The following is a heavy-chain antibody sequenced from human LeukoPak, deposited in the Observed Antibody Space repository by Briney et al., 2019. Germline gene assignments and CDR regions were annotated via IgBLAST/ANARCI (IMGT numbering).Heavy chain of an antibody. CDR1: GFIFNNYA. CDR3: ARESYGDYVIDP. V-gene: IGHV3-9*01. CDR2: ISWNSGTI. Sequence: GGSLRLSCAGSGFIFNNYAMHWVRQPPGKGLEWVSGISWNSGTIDYADSVRGRFTISRDNAKNSLYLQMDSLRAEDTAVYYCARESYGDYVIDPWGQGTLVTVSS. J-gene: IGHJ5*02. D-gene: IGHD4-17*01.